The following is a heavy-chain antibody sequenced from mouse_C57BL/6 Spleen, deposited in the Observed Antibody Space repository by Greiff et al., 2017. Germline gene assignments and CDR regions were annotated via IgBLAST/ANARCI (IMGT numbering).Heavy chain of an antibody. Sequence: EVKLMESEGGLVQPGSSMKLSCTASGFTFSDYYMAWVRQVPEKGLEWVANINYDGSSTYYLDSLKSRFIISRDNAKNILYLQMSSLKSEDTATYYCARDADGFNFDYWGQGTTLTVSS. J-gene: IGHJ2*01. V-gene: IGHV5-16*01. CDR2: INYDGSST. CDR3: ARDADGFNFDY. D-gene: IGHD2-3*01. CDR1: GFTFSDYY.